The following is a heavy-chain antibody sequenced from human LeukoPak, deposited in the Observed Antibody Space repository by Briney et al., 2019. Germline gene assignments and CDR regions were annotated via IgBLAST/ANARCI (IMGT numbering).Heavy chain of an antibody. CDR1: GFTFSSYG. J-gene: IGHJ6*02. Sequence: GGSLRLSCAASGFTFSSYGMHWVRQAPGKGLEWVAVIWYDGSNKYYADSVKGRFTISRDNSKNTLYLQMNSLRAEDTAVYYCARDGDIVVVVAATSGMDVWGQGTTVTVSS. D-gene: IGHD2-15*01. CDR2: IWYDGSNK. CDR3: ARDGDIVVVVAATSGMDV. V-gene: IGHV3-33*01.